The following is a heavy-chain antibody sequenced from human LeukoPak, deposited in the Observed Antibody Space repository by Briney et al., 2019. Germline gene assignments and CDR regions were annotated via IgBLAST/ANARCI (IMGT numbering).Heavy chain of an antibody. Sequence: GGSLRLSCAAPGIPLSSFGMHWLRQAPGKGLEWVAFIWYDGSNKYYADSVKGRFTISRDNSKNTLYLQMNSLTAEDTAAYYCARDGTVTAGPFDPWGGGTLVTVSS. V-gene: IGHV3-33*01. CDR1: GIPLSSFG. CDR3: ARDGTVTAGPFDP. D-gene: IGHD4-17*01. J-gene: IGHJ5*02. CDR2: IWYDGSNK.